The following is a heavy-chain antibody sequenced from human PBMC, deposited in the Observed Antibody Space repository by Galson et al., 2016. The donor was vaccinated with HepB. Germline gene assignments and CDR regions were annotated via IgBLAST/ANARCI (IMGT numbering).Heavy chain of an antibody. CDR3: AREIRRWVHFYYFDY. CDR1: GFTFRSYS. Sequence: SLRLSCAVSGFTFRSYSMNWVRQAPGGGLEWVSTISSHSIYIYYADSVKGRFTISRDNSKNTLYVQMNSLRAEDTAVYYCAREIRRWVHFYYFDYWGQGTLVTVSS. CDR2: ISSHSIYI. D-gene: IGHD3-3*02. V-gene: IGHV3-21*01. J-gene: IGHJ4*02.